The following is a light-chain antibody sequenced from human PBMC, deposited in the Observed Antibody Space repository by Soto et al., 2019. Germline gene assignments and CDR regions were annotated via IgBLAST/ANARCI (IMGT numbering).Light chain of an antibody. J-gene: IGLJ7*01. CDR3: CSYAGSYTHVV. CDR2: DVS. CDR1: SSDVGGYNY. V-gene: IGLV2-11*01. Sequence: QSALTQPRSVSGSPGQSVTISCTGTSSDVGGYNYVSWYQQHPGKAPKLMISDVSKRPSWVPDRFSGSKSGNTASLTISGLQAEDEADYYYCSYAGSYTHVVFAGGTQLTVL.